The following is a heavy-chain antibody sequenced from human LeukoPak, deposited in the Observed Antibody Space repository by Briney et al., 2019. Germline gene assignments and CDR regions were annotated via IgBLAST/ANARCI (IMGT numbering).Heavy chain of an antibody. V-gene: IGHV3-23*01. CDR3: AKVPAAMVTLPLYYFDY. CDR2: ISGSGGST. CDR1: GFTFSSYA. Sequence: HPGGSLRLSCAASGFTFSSYAMSWVRQAPGKGLEWVSAISGSGGSTYYADSVKGRFTISRDNSKNTLYLQMNSLRAEDTAVYYCAKVPAAMVTLPLYYFDYWGQGTLVSVSS. J-gene: IGHJ4*02. D-gene: IGHD2-2*01.